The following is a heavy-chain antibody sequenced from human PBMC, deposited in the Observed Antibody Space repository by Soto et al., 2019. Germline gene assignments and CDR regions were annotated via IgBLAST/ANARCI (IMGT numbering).Heavy chain of an antibody. CDR1: GFTFSSYS. J-gene: IGHJ5*02. Sequence: EVQLVESGGGLVQPGGSLRLSCAASGFTFSSYSMNWVRQAPGKGLEWVSSISSSSSYIYYADSVKGRFTISRDNAKNSLYLQMNSLRAEDTAVYYCARDAGVDGWIAARRNWFDPWGQGTLVTVSS. D-gene: IGHD6-6*01. CDR2: ISSSSSYI. CDR3: ARDAGVDGWIAARRNWFDP. V-gene: IGHV3-21*01.